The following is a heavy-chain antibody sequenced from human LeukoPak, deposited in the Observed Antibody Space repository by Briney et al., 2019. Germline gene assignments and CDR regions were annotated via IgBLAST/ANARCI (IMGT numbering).Heavy chain of an antibody. CDR1: GGSFSGYY. J-gene: IGHJ6*02. CDR2: INHSGST. V-gene: IGHV4-34*01. CDR3: ARGPAYDYVWGSYRYAHHYYGMDV. Sequence: SETLSLTCAVYGGSFSGYYCSWIRQPPGEGLEWIGEINHSGSTDYNPSLKSRVTISVDTSKNQFSLKLSSVTAADTAVYYCARGPAYDYVWGSYRYAHHYYGMDVWGQGTTVTVSS. D-gene: IGHD3-16*02.